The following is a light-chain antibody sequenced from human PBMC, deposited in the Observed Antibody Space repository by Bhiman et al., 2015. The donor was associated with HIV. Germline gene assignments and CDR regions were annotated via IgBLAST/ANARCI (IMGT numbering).Light chain of an antibody. CDR2: DVI. CDR1: GSDVGGYNH. Sequence: QSALTQPASVSGSPGQSITISCTGTGSDVGGYNHVSWYQQHPGKAPKLMIYDVIKRPSGVSNRFSGSKSGNTASLTISGLQAEDEADYYCSSFAISGRVFGIGTRVTVL. V-gene: IGLV2-14*03. J-gene: IGLJ1*01. CDR3: SSFAISGRV.